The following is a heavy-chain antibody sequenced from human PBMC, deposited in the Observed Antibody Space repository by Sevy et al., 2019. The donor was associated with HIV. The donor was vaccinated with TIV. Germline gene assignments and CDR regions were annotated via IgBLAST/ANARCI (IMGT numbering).Heavy chain of an antibody. CDR1: GLTFTTTG. CDR3: VGVDTTMITDLDY. CDR2: VTSDGAT. J-gene: IGHJ4*02. D-gene: IGHD3-16*01. Sequence: GGSLRLSCAASGLTFTTTGMSWVRQAPGKGLEWVAGVTSDGATYYADSVRDLFTISRDNSKNTLYLQLNSLRAEDTAVFYCVGVDTTMITDLDYWGQGTLVTVSS. V-gene: IGHV3-23*01.